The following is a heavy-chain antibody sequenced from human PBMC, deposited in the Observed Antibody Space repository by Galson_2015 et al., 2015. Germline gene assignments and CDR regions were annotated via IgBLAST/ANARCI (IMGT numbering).Heavy chain of an antibody. D-gene: IGHD3-22*01. CDR2: ISASGSST. Sequence: SLRLSCAASGFTFSSYAMSWVRQAPGKGLECVSAISASGSSTSYADSVKGRFTISRDNSKNTLYVQMNSLRVEDTAVYYCAKDFRSGYYSHTDYWGQGTLVTVSS. J-gene: IGHJ4*02. V-gene: IGHV3-23*01. CDR1: GFTFSSYA. CDR3: AKDFRSGYYSHTDY.